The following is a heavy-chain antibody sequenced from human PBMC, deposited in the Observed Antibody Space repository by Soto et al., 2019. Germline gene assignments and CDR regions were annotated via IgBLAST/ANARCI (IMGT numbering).Heavy chain of an antibody. D-gene: IGHD1-20*01. Sequence: PSETLSLTCTVSGGSISSGGYYWSWIRQHPEKGLEWIGYIYYTGSTYYNPSLKSRVTMSVDTSKNQFSLKLSSVTAADTAVYYCATVGGNWNYVDHWGQGTLVTAPQ. J-gene: IGHJ4*02. V-gene: IGHV4-31*03. CDR1: GGSISSGGYY. CDR2: IYYTGST. CDR3: ATVGGNWNYVDH.